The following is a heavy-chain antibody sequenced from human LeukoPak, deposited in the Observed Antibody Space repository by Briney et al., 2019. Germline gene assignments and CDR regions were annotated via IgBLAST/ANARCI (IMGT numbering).Heavy chain of an antibody. Sequence: SETLSLTCTVSGGSISSSSYYWGWIRQPPGKGLEWIGSIYYSGSTYYNPSLKSRVTISVDTSKNQFSLKLSSVTAADTAVYYCAGSSGCYGWWFDSWGQGTLVTVSS. D-gene: IGHD6-19*01. J-gene: IGHJ5*01. CDR3: AGSSGCYGWWFDS. CDR1: GGSISSSSYY. CDR2: IYYSGST. V-gene: IGHV4-39*07.